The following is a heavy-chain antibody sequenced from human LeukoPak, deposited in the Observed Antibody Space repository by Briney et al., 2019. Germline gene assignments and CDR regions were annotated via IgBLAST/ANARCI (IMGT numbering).Heavy chain of an antibody. D-gene: IGHD5-18*01. Sequence: PETLSLTCTVSGGSISSYYWSWIRQPPGKGLEWIGYIYYSGSTNYNPSLKSRVTISVDTSKNQFSLKLSSVTAADTAVYYCARVRYSYGPYYFDYWGQGTLVTVSS. V-gene: IGHV4-59*01. J-gene: IGHJ4*02. CDR3: ARVRYSYGPYYFDY. CDR1: GGSISSYY. CDR2: IYYSGST.